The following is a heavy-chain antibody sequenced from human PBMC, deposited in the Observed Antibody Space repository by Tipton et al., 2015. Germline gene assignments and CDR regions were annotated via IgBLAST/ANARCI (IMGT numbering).Heavy chain of an antibody. V-gene: IGHV4-39*07. J-gene: IGHJ6*02. CDR2: TSYSGST. CDR1: GGSISSSSYY. Sequence: TLSLTCSVSGGSISSSSYYWGWIRQPPGKGLEWIGYTSYSGSTHYNPSLKSRITISLNTSKNQFSLKMSSVTAADTAVYFCARDLEHGMDVWGQGTTVTVS. CDR3: ARDLEHGMDV.